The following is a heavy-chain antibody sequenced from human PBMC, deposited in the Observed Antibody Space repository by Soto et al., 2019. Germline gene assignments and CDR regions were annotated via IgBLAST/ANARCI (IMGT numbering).Heavy chain of an antibody. D-gene: IGHD4-17*01. J-gene: IGHJ4*02. CDR2: ISGSGGST. CDR1: GFTFSSYA. CDR3: ARDKVPDIDYGGNRQLRNSSTH. V-gene: IGHV3-23*01. Sequence: PGGSLRLSCAASGFTFSSYAMSWVRQAPGKGLEWVSAISGSGGSTYYADSVKGRFTISRDNSKNTLYLQMNSLRAEDTAVYYCARDKVPDIDYGGNRQLRNSSTHWPQRTLVPASS.